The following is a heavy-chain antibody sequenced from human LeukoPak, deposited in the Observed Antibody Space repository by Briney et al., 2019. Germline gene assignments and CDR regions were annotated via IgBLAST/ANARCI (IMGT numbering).Heavy chain of an antibody. CDR3: ARGGSTDSIHSCGGNCYFLDY. CDR2: INPNSGGT. Sequence: GASVKVSCKASGYTFTGYYMHWVRQAPGQGLEWMGWINPNSGGTNHAQKFQGRVIMTRDTSISTAYMELSRLGSDDTAVYYCARGGSTDSIHSCGGNCYFLDYWGQGTLVTVSS. V-gene: IGHV1-2*02. D-gene: IGHD2-21*02. J-gene: IGHJ4*02. CDR1: GYTFTGYY.